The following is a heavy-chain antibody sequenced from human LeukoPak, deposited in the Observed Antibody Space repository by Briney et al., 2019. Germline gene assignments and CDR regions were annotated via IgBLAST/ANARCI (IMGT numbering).Heavy chain of an antibody. D-gene: IGHD5-18*01. CDR1: GGSFSGYY. Sequence: SETPSLTCAVYGGSFSGYYWSWIRQPPGKGLEWIGEINHSGSTNYNPSLKSRVTISVDTSKNQFSLKLSSVTAADTAVYYCARCGSWLASYYYYGMDVWGQGTTVTVSS. V-gene: IGHV4-34*01. CDR2: INHSGST. CDR3: ARCGSWLASYYYYGMDV. J-gene: IGHJ6*02.